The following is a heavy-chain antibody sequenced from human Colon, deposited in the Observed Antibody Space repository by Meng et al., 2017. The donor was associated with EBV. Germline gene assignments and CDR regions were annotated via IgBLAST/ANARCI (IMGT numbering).Heavy chain of an antibody. V-gene: IGHV4-34*01. CDR3: ARRGPSGNFSP. D-gene: IGHD3-10*01. CDR1: GGSFRAYY. J-gene: IGHJ5*02. CDR2: IDHRGNT. Sequence: QVQPQPWGAVLLRPSGTLSSSCAVLGGSFRAYYWTWIRHPPGKGLEWIGEIDHRGNTKYNPSLKSRVTISLDTSKKQFSLKVSSVTAADSAVYYCARRGPSGNFSPWSQGALVTVSS.